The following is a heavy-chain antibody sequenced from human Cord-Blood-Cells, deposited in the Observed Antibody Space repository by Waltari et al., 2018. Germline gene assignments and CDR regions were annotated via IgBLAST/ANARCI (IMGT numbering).Heavy chain of an antibody. V-gene: IGHV3-30*04. D-gene: IGHD6-13*01. J-gene: IGHJ4*02. CDR2: ISYDGSNK. CDR3: AKGQQLVFDY. CDR1: GFTFSSYA. Sequence: QVQLVESGGGVVQPGRSLSLSCAASGFTFSSYAMPWVRPAPGKGLEWVAVISYDGSNKYYADSVKGRFTISRDNSKNTLYLQMNSLRAEDTAVYYCAKGQQLVFDYWGQGTLVTVSS.